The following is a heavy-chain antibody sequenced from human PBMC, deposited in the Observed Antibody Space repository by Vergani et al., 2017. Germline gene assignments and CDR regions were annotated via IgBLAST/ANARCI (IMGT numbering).Heavy chain of an antibody. CDR2: IYTSGST. V-gene: IGHV4-61*02. D-gene: IGHD6-13*01. Sequence: QVQLQESGPGLVKPSQTLSLTCTVSGGSISSGSYYWSWIRQPAGKGLEWIGRIYTSGSTNYNPSLKSRVTISVDTSKNQFSLKLSSVTAADTAVYYCARGQQLVLSSWFDPWGQGTLVTVSS. J-gene: IGHJ5*02. CDR3: ARGQQLVLSSWFDP. CDR1: GGSISSGSYY.